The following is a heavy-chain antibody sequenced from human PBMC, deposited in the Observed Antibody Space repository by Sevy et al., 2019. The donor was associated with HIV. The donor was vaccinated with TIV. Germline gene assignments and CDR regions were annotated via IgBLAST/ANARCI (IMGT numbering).Heavy chain of an antibody. J-gene: IGHJ4*02. V-gene: IGHV3-43*01. CDR3: AKGYYYDSSGYYS. D-gene: IGHD3-22*01. CDR1: GFTFDDYT. Sequence: GGSLRLSCVASGFTFDDYTMHWVRQAPGKGLEWVSLISWDGGSTYYADSVKGRFTISRDNSKNSLYLQMNSLRTEDTALYYCAKGYYYDSSGYYSWGQGTLVTVSS. CDR2: ISWDGGST.